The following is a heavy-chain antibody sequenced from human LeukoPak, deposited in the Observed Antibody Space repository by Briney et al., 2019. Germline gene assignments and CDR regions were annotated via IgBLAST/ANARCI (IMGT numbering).Heavy chain of an antibody. CDR1: GFSFSNAW. V-gene: IGHV3-23*01. Sequence: GGSLRLSCAASGFSFSNAWMSWVRQAPGKGLEWVSGISASGDSTRYAESVKGRFTISRDNSKNTLYLLMNSLRAEDTAVYYCANGNGQRFLEWLHETYFDYWGQGTLVSVSS. CDR2: ISASGDST. J-gene: IGHJ4*02. D-gene: IGHD3-3*01. CDR3: ANGNGQRFLEWLHETYFDY.